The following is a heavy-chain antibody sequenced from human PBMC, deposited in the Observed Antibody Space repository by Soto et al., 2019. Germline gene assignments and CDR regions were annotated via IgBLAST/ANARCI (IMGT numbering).Heavy chain of an antibody. CDR2: INAGNGNT. CDR1: GYTFTRYA. CDR3: ARYQGLHYYDSSGYFLFAF. J-gene: IGHJ4*02. Sequence: ASVKVSCKASGYTFTRYAIHWVRQAPGQRLEWMGWINAGNGNTKYSQKFQGRVTITRDTSARTAYMELSSLRSEDTAVYCCARYQGLHYYDSSGYFLFAFWGQGTLVPVYS. V-gene: IGHV1-3*01. D-gene: IGHD3-22*01.